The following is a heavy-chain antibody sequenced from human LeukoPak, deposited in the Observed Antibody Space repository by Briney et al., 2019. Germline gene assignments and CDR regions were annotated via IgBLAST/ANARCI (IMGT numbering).Heavy chain of an antibody. J-gene: IGHJ4*02. D-gene: IGHD3-10*01. CDR3: AKVFEVRGARRPKDY. Sequence: PGRSLRLSCAASGFTFSSFGMHWVRQAPGKGLEWVAVIWYDGTNKYYADSVKGRFTISRDNSKNTLYLQMNSLRAEDTAVYYCAKVFEVRGARRPKDYWGQGTLAIVSS. CDR2: IWYDGTNK. CDR1: GFTFSSFG. V-gene: IGHV3-33*06.